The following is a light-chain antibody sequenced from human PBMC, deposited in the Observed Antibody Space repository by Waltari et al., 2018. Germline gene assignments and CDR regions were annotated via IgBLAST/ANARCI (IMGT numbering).Light chain of an antibody. Sequence: QSVLTQPPSVSGAPGQRVTISCTGTDSNIGAGYDVQWYQHPPGTAPKLLIYGNINRPSGVPDRFSGSKSGTSASLAITGLQADDEADYYCQSYDISLSASRVFGGGTKVTVL. V-gene: IGLV1-40*01. J-gene: IGLJ3*02. CDR1: DSNIGAGYD. CDR2: GNI. CDR3: QSYDISLSASRV.